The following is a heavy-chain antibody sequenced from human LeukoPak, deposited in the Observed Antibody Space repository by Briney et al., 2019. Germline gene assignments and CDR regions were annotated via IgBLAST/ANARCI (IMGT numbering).Heavy chain of an antibody. D-gene: IGHD5-12*01. Sequence: GGSLRLSCAASGFTFNTYAMSWVRQTPGKGLEWVSAINDGGTSTYNADSVKGRFTISRDNSKNTLYLQMNSLRAEDTAIYYCAKWDIVATMRFDPWGQGTLVTVSS. CDR2: INDGGTST. CDR3: AKWDIVATMRFDP. V-gene: IGHV3-23*01. CDR1: GFTFNTYA. J-gene: IGHJ5*02.